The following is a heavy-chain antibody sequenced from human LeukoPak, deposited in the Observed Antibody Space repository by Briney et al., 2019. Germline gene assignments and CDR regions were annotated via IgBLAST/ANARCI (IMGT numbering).Heavy chain of an antibody. CDR2: ISSSSSYI. CDR3: ARDFEFGSAAGTPN. CDR1: KFTFSSFS. V-gene: IGHV3-21*01. Sequence: PGGSLRLSCAASKFTFSSFSMTWVRQAPGKGLEWVSSISSSSSYIYYADSVKGRFTISRDNAKNSLYLQMNSLRAEDTAVYYCARDFEFGSAAGTPNWGQGTLVTVSS. D-gene: IGHD6-13*01. J-gene: IGHJ4*02.